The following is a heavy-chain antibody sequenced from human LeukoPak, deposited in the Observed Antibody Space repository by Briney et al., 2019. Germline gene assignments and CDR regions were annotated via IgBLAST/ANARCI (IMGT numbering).Heavy chain of an antibody. D-gene: IGHD3-16*01. CDR1: GITLSNYG. V-gene: IGHV3-23*01. CDR2: IGGSGGGT. J-gene: IGHJ4*02. Sequence: GGSLRLSCAVSGITLSNYGMTWVRQAPGKGLEWVAGIGGSGGGTYYADSVRGRFTISRDNSKNTVYLQMNSLKTEDTAVYYCARAQGSSAYYCDHWGQGALVTASS. CDR3: ARAQGSSAYYCDH.